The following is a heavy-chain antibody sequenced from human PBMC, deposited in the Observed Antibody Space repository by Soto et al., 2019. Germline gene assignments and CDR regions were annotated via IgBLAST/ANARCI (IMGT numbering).Heavy chain of an antibody. V-gene: IGHV3-15*07. D-gene: IGHD3-22*01. CDR3: TTDSYSSMIVVRFAY. J-gene: IGHJ4*01. CDR2: IKSKTDGGTA. Sequence: GGSLRLSCAASGFNFNDAWINWVRQAPGKGLEWVGRIKSKTDGGTADFAAPVKGRFAISRDDSISMVYLQMNSLKTEDTGIYYFTTDSYSSMIVVRFAYWGHGPLVTVSS. CDR1: GFNFNDAW.